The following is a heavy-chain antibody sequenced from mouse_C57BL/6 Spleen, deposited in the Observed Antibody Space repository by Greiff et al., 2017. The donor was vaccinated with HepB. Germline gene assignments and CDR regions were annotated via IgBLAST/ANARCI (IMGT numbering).Heavy chain of an antibody. CDR2: INPNNGGT. CDR1: GYTFTDYY. CDR3: ARLCDYDNYFDY. Sequence: EVQLQQSGPELVKPGASVKISCKASGYTFTDYYMNWVKQSHGKSLEWIGDINPNNGGTSYNQKFKGKATLTVDKSSSTAYMELRSLTSEDSAVYYCARLCDYDNYFDYWGQGTTLTVAS. J-gene: IGHJ2*01. D-gene: IGHD2-4*01. V-gene: IGHV1-26*01.